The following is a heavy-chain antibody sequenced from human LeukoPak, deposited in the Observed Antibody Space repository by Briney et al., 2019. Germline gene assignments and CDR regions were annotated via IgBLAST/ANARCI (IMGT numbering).Heavy chain of an antibody. Sequence: GGSLRLSCAASGFTFDDYTMHWVRQAPGKGLEWVSLISWDGGSTYYADSVKGRFTISRDNAKNSLYLQMNSLRAEDTAVYYCARTMVRGVIFDGHGFDPWGQGTLVTVSS. V-gene: IGHV3-43*01. D-gene: IGHD3-10*01. CDR2: ISWDGGST. CDR1: GFTFDDYT. CDR3: ARTMVRGVIFDGHGFDP. J-gene: IGHJ5*02.